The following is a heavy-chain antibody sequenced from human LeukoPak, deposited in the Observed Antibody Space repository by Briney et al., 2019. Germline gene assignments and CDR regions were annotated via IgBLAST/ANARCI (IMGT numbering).Heavy chain of an antibody. CDR3: ARGTDCSGGSCLDY. CDR2: IYSGGTT. V-gene: IGHV3-53*01. J-gene: IGHJ4*02. Sequence: GGSLRLSCAASGFTVSSNYMSWVRKAPGKGVEWVSVIYSGGTTYYADSVKGRFTISRDNAKNSLYLQMNSLRAEDTAVYYRARGTDCSGGSCLDYWGQGTLVTVSS. D-gene: IGHD2-15*01. CDR1: GFTVSSNY.